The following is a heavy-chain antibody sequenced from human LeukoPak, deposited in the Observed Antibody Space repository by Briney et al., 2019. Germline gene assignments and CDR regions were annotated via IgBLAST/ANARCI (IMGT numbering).Heavy chain of an antibody. D-gene: IGHD3-10*01. CDR1: GFTLSIYA. V-gene: IGHV3-23*01. Sequence: QAGGSLRLPCAASGFTLSIYAMSWARQAPGKGLKLLTGISGSGDTKYYADSVKGRFTISRDISKNTLYLQMNSLRAEDTAVYYCAKGGGSHYSPLDHWGQGTLVTVSS. J-gene: IGHJ4*02. CDR2: ISGSGDTK. CDR3: AKGGGSHYSPLDH.